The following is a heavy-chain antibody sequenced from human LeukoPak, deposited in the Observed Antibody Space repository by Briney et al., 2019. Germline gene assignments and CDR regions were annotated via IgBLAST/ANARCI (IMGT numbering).Heavy chain of an antibody. CDR3: ATAGIAAAGTLDY. CDR2: FDPKDGET. CDR1: GYTLTELS. V-gene: IGHV1-24*01. D-gene: IGHD6-13*01. Sequence: ASVKVSCKVSGYTLTELSMHWVRQAPGKGLEWMGGFDPKDGETIYAQEFQGRVTMTEDTSTDTAYMELSSLRSEDTAVYYCATAGIAAAGTLDYWGQGTLVTVSS. J-gene: IGHJ4*02.